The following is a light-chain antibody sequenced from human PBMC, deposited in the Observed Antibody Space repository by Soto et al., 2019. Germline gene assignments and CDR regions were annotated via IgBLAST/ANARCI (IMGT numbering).Light chain of an antibody. CDR3: YSYAGSYALYV. J-gene: IGLJ1*01. CDR2: DVS. CDR1: SSDVGGYNY. V-gene: IGLV2-11*01. Sequence: QSVLTQPRSVSGSPGQSVTISCTGTSSDVGGYNYVSWYQQHPGKAPKLMIYDVSKRPSGVPDRFSGSKSGNTASLTISWLQAEDEADYSCYSYAGSYALYVFGTGTKVTVL.